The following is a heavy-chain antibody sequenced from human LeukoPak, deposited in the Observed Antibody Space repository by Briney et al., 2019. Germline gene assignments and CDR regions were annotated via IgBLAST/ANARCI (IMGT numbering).Heavy chain of an antibody. D-gene: IGHD3-22*01. V-gene: IGHV4-39*01. CDR2: IYYSGST. J-gene: IGHJ5*02. Sequence: PSETLSLTCTVSGGSISSYYWGWIRQPPGKGLEWIGSIYYSGSTYYNPSLKSRVTISVDTSKNQFSLKLSSVTAADTAVYYCARQDYYDSSGYYYGVGPWGQGTLVTVSS. CDR3: ARQDYYDSSGYYYGVGP. CDR1: GGSISSYY.